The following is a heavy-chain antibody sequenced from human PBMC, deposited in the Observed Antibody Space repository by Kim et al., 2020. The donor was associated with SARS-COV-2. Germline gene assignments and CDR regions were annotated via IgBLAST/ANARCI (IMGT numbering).Heavy chain of an antibody. CDR3: ARNINSGGLFDI. Sequence: TNYADSVRRRFTISRDNAKNTMYLQMYSLRAEDTALYYCARNINSGGLFDIWGQGTMVTVSS. J-gene: IGHJ3*02. D-gene: IGHD1-20*01. CDR2: T. V-gene: IGHV3-74*01.